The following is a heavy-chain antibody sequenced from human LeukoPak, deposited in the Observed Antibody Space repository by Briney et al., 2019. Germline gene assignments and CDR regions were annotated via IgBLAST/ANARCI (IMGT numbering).Heavy chain of an antibody. CDR3: AREYSGGSSYLDY. CDR2: INSDGSST. Sequence: GGSLRLSCAASGFTFSSYWMHWVRQAPGKGLVWVSRINSDGSSTSYADSVKGRFTISRDNAKNTLYLQMNSLRGEDTAVYYCAREYSGGSSYLDYWGQGTLVTVSS. D-gene: IGHD1-26*01. CDR1: GFTFSSYW. V-gene: IGHV3-74*01. J-gene: IGHJ4*02.